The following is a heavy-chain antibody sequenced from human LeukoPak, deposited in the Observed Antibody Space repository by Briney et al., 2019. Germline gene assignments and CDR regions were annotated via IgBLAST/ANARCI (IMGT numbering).Heavy chain of an antibody. Sequence: GGSLRLSCAPSGFTFSSYAMSWVRQAPGKGLEWVSAISGSGGSTYYADSVKGRFTISRDNSKNTLYLQMNSLRAEDTAVYYCAKDMETTVTTTLDYWGQGTLVTVSS. CDR3: AKDMETTVTTTLDY. V-gene: IGHV3-23*01. CDR2: ISGSGGST. CDR1: GFTFSSYA. J-gene: IGHJ4*02. D-gene: IGHD4-17*01.